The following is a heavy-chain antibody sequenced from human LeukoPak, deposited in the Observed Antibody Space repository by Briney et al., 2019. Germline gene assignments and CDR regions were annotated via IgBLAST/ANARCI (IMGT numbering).Heavy chain of an antibody. CDR3: ARGGLGSYGYGMDV. CDR1: GFIFNNYG. V-gene: IGHV3-33*01. J-gene: IGHJ6*02. CDR2: IWYDGSNK. Sequence: GSLRLSCAASGFIFNNYGMHWVRQAPGKGLEWVAVIWYDGSNKYYGDSVKGRFSISRDNSKNTLYLEMNSLRAEDTAVYYCARGGLGSYGYGMDVWGQGTTVTVSS. D-gene: IGHD3-16*01.